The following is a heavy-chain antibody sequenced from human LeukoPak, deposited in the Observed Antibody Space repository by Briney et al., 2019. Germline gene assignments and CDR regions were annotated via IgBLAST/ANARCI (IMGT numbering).Heavy chain of an antibody. CDR2: TYYSGST. V-gene: IGHV4-39*07. CDR3: ARASGRYFDWLQGPYDY. J-gene: IGHJ4*02. Sequence: SETLSLTCTVSGGPIDHMNYYWGWIRRAPGKGLEWIGSTYYSGSTYYNPSLKSRVTMLIDTSKNQFSLNLNSVTAADTAVYFCARASGRYFDWLQGPYDYWGQGSLVTVSS. D-gene: IGHD3-9*01. CDR1: GGPIDHMNYY.